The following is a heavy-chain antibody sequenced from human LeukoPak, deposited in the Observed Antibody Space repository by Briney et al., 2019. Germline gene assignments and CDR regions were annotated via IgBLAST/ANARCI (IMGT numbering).Heavy chain of an antibody. CDR2: IYYSGST. D-gene: IGHD5-18*01. Sequence: SETLSLTCTVSGDSISRDYWSWIRQPPGKGPECIGYIYYSGSTKYNPSLKSRVTISVDTSKNQFSLKLSSVTAADTAVYYCARLGSGYSYGFDSWGQGTLVTVSS. CDR3: ARLGSGYSYGFDS. V-gene: IGHV4-59*01. CDR1: GDSISRDY. J-gene: IGHJ4*02.